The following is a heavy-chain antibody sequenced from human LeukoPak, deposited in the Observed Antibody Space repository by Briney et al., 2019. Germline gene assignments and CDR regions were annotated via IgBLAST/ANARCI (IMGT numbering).Heavy chain of an antibody. CDR1: GFTFSSYA. CDR3: AKGFSVYDSYVFDS. Sequence: GGSLRPSCAASGFTFSSYAMSWVRQAPGKGLEWVSGINLRGSGTCYARSVKGRFTISRDNSKNTLYLQMNGLRAEDTALYYCAKGFSVYDSYVFDSWGRGTLVTVSS. CDR2: INLRGSGT. V-gene: IGHV3-23*01. J-gene: IGHJ4*02. D-gene: IGHD5/OR15-5a*01.